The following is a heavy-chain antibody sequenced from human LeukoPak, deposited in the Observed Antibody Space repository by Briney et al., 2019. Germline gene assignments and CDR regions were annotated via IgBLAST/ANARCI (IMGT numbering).Heavy chain of an antibody. V-gene: IGHV3-30-3*01. Sequence: GGSLRLSCAASGFTFSSYAMHWVRQAPGKGLEWVAVISYDGSNKYYADSVKGRFTISRDNSKNTLYLQMNSLRAEDTAVYHCAKDMALVVVTDNGMDVWGQGTTVTVSS. J-gene: IGHJ6*02. CDR3: AKDMALVVVTDNGMDV. CDR2: ISYDGSNK. D-gene: IGHD2-21*02. CDR1: GFTFSSYA.